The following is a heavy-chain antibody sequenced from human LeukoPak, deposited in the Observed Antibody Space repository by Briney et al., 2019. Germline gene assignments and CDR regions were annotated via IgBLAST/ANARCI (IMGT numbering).Heavy chain of an antibody. CDR1: GFTFSSYA. CDR3: VKDEAPYYYDSSGYYFGD. D-gene: IGHD3-22*01. J-gene: IGHJ4*02. V-gene: IGHV3-64D*09. CDR2: ISSSGDST. Sequence: GGSLRLSCSASGFTFSSYAMHWVRQAPGKGLEYVSAISSSGDSTYYADSVKGRFTISRDNSKNTLYLQMSSLRAEDTAVYYCVKDEAPYYYDSSGYYFGDWGQGTLVTVSS.